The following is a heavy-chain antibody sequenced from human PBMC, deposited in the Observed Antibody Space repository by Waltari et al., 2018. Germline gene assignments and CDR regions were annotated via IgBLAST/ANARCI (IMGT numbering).Heavy chain of an antibody. Sequence: QVQLQESGPGLVKPSETLSLNCSVAGDSFSLHYWRWFRQTPEKGLEWIGYIYYTGTTNYNPSLKSRVTISVDTSKNQFSLKLRSVTAADTAVYYCATNYYNSTGYSVSWYFDLWGRGTLVTVSS. CDR1: GDSFSLHY. CDR2: IYYTGTT. CDR3: ATNYYNSTGYSVSWYFDL. V-gene: IGHV4-59*11. J-gene: IGHJ2*01. D-gene: IGHD3-22*01.